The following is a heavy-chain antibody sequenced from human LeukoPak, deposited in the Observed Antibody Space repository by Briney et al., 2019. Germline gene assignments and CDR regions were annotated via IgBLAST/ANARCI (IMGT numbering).Heavy chain of an antibody. D-gene: IGHD2-2*01. Sequence: GGSLRLSCAASGFTFSSHSMNWVRQAPGKGLEWVSSITSSSSYIFYADSVEGRFTISRDNAKNSLYLQMNSLRAEDTAVYYCAKVAVPAAMMSYYFDYWGQGTLVTVSS. CDR2: ITSSSSYI. CDR1: GFTFSSHS. J-gene: IGHJ4*02. CDR3: AKVAVPAAMMSYYFDY. V-gene: IGHV3-21*01.